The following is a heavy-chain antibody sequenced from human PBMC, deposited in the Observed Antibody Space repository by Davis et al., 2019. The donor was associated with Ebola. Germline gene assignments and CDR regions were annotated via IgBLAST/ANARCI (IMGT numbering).Heavy chain of an antibody. J-gene: IGHJ6*04. Sequence: GGSLRLSCAASGFTFSSYGMNWVRQAPGKGLEWVSYISSSSSTIYYADSVKGRFTISRDNSKKTLYLQMNSLRAEDTAVYYCAKSGLSFGVVKYHYGMDVWGKGTTVTVSS. CDR2: ISSSSSTI. D-gene: IGHD3-3*01. V-gene: IGHV3-48*01. CDR3: AKSGLSFGVVKYHYGMDV. CDR1: GFTFSSYG.